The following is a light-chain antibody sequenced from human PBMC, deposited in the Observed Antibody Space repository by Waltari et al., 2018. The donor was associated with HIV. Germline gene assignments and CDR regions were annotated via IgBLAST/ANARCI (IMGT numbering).Light chain of an antibody. CDR3: CSYAGTNWV. CDR1: SSDVGSYNI. Sequence: QSALTQPASVSGSPGQSITISCTGTSSDVGSYNIVSWYQQHPGKAPKLMIYEGSKRPSGVSNRFCGSKSGNTASLTISGLQAEDEADYYCCSYAGTNWVFGGGTKLTVL. J-gene: IGLJ3*02. V-gene: IGLV2-23*01. CDR2: EGS.